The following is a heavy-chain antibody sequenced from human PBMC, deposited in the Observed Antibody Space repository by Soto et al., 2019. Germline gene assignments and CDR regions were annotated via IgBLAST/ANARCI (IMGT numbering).Heavy chain of an antibody. D-gene: IGHD3-10*01. J-gene: IGHJ5*02. Sequence: GGSLRLSCAASGFAFGTTDMSWVRQAPGEGLEWVSTIDGSGGITYYADSVKGRFTISRDNSRNTVYLQMNSLRGDDTALYYCVKNSGWFNTWGQGALVTVSS. CDR1: GFAFGTTD. V-gene: IGHV3-23*01. CDR2: IDGSGGIT. CDR3: VKNSGWFNT.